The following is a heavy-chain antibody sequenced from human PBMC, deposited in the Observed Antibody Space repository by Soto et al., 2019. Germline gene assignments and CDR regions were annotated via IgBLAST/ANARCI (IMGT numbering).Heavy chain of an antibody. Sequence: ETLSLTCTVSGGSISSYYWSWIRQPPGKGLEGIGYIYYSGSTNYNPSLKSRVTISVDTSKNQFSLKLSSVTAADTAVYYCARTLLRWGIWFDPWGQGTLVTVS. CDR2: IYYSGST. D-gene: IGHD3-16*01. CDR3: ARTLLRWGIWFDP. J-gene: IGHJ5*02. CDR1: GGSISSYY. V-gene: IGHV4-59*01.